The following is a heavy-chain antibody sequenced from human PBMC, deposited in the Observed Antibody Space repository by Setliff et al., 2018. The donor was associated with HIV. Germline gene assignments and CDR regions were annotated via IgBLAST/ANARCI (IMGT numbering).Heavy chain of an antibody. V-gene: IGHV5-51*01. J-gene: IGHJ6*03. Sequence: GESLKISCKGSGYSFTNYWIGWVRQVPGKGXXWMGIIYPADSDTRYSPSFQGQVTISADKSISTAYLQWSSLRASDTAVYYCSRASDPSHRLPPTNYYYYMDVWGKGTKVTVSS. CDR3: SRASDPSHRLPPTNYYYYMDV. CDR2: IYPADSDT. CDR1: GYSFTNYW.